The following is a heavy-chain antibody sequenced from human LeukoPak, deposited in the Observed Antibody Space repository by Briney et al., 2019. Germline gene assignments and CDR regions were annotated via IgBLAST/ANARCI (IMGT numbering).Heavy chain of an antibody. CDR2: SNPNSGGT. CDR1: GYTFTGYY. Sequence: ASVKVSCKASGYTFTGYYMHWVRQAPGQGLEWMGWSNPNSGGTNYAQKFQGRVTMTRDTSISTAYMELSRLRSDDTAVYYCARDDSGTMIVVVTPGAFDIRGQGTMVTVSS. J-gene: IGHJ3*02. CDR3: ARDDSGTMIVVVTPGAFDI. V-gene: IGHV1-2*02. D-gene: IGHD3-22*01.